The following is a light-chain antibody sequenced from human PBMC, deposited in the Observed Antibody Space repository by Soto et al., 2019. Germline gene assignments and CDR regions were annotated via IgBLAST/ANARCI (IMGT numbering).Light chain of an antibody. V-gene: IGKV3-15*01. Sequence: EIVMTQSPATLTVSPGERATLSCRASQSAGTNLAWYQQKPGQAPRLLIHGAFTRATGIPARFSGSGSGTDFTLNISRLEPEDFAVYYCQQYGSSPITFGQGTRLEIK. CDR1: QSAGTN. CDR2: GAF. CDR3: QQYGSSPIT. J-gene: IGKJ5*01.